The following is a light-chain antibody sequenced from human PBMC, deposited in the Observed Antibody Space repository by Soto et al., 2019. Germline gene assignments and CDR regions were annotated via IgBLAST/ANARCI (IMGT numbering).Light chain of an antibody. V-gene: IGKV3-20*01. J-gene: IGKJ2*01. CDR3: HQYGGSPWYT. Sequence: EIVLTQSPGTLSLAVGERATLSCRASQIISSSYLAWYQQRPGQAPKLLIYGASRRATGVPDRFSGSESGTDFTLTISRVEPEDFAVYYWHQYGGSPWYTFGQGTRLEV. CDR2: GAS. CDR1: QIISSSY.